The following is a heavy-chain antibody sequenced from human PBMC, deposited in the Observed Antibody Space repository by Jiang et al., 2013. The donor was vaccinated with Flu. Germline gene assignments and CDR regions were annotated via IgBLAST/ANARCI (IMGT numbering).Heavy chain of an antibody. Sequence: SLRLSCAASGFTFSSYAMHWVRQAPGKGLEWVAVISYDGSNKYYADSVKGRFTISRDNSKNTLYLQMNSLRAEDTAVYYCARDFEIIAARFYFDYWGQGTLVTVSS. CDR2: ISYDGSNK. D-gene: IGHD6-6*01. V-gene: IGHV3-30-3*01. J-gene: IGHJ4*02. CDR3: ARDFEIIAARFYFDY. CDR1: GFTFSSYA.